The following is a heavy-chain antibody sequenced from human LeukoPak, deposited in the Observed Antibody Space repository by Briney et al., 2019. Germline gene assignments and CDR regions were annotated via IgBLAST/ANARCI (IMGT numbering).Heavy chain of an antibody. J-gene: IGHJ3*02. CDR2: IYYSGST. Sequence: SETLSLTCTVSGGSISSYYWSWIRQPPGKGLEWIGYIYYSGSTNYNPSLKSRVTISVDTSKNQFSLKLSSVTAADTAVYYCARAPPGTGAFDIWGQGTMVTVSS. D-gene: IGHD6-13*01. CDR1: GGSISSYY. V-gene: IGHV4-59*01. CDR3: ARAPPGTGAFDI.